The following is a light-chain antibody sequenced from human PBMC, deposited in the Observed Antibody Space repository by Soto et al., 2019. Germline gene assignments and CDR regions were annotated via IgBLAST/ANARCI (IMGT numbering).Light chain of an antibody. Sequence: EIVLTQSPGTLSLSPGERATLSCRASQSVSSSYLAWYQQKPGQAPRLLIYGASSRPTGIPDRISGSGSGTDFTLTISRLEPEDYAVYYCQQYGSSQFTFGPGTKVDIK. V-gene: IGKV3-20*01. J-gene: IGKJ3*01. CDR1: QSVSSSY. CDR3: QQYGSSQFT. CDR2: GAS.